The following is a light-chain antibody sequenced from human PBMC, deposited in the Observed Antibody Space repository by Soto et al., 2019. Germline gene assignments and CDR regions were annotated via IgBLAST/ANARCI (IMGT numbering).Light chain of an antibody. CDR1: QSISSW. CDR2: DAS. V-gene: IGKV1-5*01. Sequence: DIQMTQSPSTLSASVGDRVTITCRASQSISSWLAWYQQKPGKAPKLLIYDASSLESGVPSRFSGSGSGTEFTLTIRSLQPDDFATYYCQQYNSYSALTFGQGTKVEIK. J-gene: IGKJ1*01. CDR3: QQYNSYSALT.